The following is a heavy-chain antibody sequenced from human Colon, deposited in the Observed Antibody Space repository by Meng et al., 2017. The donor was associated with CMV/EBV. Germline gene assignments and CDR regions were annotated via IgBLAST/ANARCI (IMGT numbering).Heavy chain of an antibody. D-gene: IGHD3-16*01. Sequence: CAVYGGSLSGYYWTWIRQPPGKGLEWIGEVHPSGSTHYSTSLMSRVTISVDTSKNQISLKLNSVTAADTALYYCARGDDSAKVGRFWGQGTLVTVSS. CDR1: GGSLSGYY. V-gene: IGHV4-34*01. CDR2: VHPSGST. CDR3: ARGDDSAKVGRF. J-gene: IGHJ4*02.